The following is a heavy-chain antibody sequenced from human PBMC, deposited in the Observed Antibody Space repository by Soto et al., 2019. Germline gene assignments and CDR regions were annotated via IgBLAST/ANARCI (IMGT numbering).Heavy chain of an antibody. V-gene: IGHV1-3*01. D-gene: IGHD3-16*01. J-gene: IGHJ6*03. Sequence: ASEVSCKASGYTFTSYAMHWVRQAPGQRLEWMGWINAGNGNTKYSQKFQGRVTITRDTYASTAYMELSSLRSEDTAVYYCVRGLPITPYYYYYMDVWGKGTTVTVSS. CDR1: GYTFTSYA. CDR2: INAGNGNT. CDR3: VRGLPITPYYYYYMDV.